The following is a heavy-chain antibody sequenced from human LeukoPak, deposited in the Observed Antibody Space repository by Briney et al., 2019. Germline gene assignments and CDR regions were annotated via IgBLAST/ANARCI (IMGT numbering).Heavy chain of an antibody. CDR3: TRNYCSSASCYSPFDY. Sequence: GESLKISCQGSGYSFRNYWVAWVRQMPGKGLEWMGIIYPGDSDTRYSPSFQGQVTISADKSISTAYLQWSSLKASDTAMYYCTRNYCSSASCYSPFDYWGQGTLVTVSS. CDR2: IYPGDSDT. J-gene: IGHJ4*02. CDR1: GYSFRNYW. V-gene: IGHV5-51*01. D-gene: IGHD2-2*02.